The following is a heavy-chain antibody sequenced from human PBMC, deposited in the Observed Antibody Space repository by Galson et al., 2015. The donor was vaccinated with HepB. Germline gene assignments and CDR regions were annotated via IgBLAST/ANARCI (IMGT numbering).Heavy chain of an antibody. D-gene: IGHD3-10*01. CDR3: AKSPRGGVPHLTWFDS. CDR2: ISGSIGNT. J-gene: IGHJ5*01. CDR1: GFTFSTYA. V-gene: IGHV3-23*01. Sequence: SLRLSCAASGFTFSTYAMSWVRQAPGKGLEWVSAISGSIGNTYYADSVQGRFTITRDNSKNTLYLQMESLRAEATAVYYCAKSPRGGVPHLTWFDSWGQGTLVTVSS.